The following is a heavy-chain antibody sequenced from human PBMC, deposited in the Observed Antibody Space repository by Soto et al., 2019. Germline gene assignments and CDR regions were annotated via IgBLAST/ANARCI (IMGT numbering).Heavy chain of an antibody. J-gene: IGHJ4*02. CDR2: INAGNGNT. Sequence: QVQLVQSGAEVKKPGASVKVSCKASGYTFTSYAMHWVRQAAGQRLEWMGWINAGNGNTKYSQKFKGRVTITRDTSASTAYMELSSLRSEETAVYYCVRDLGGWPDYWGQGTLVTVSS. CDR3: VRDLGGWPDY. CDR1: GYTFTSYA. V-gene: IGHV1-3*01.